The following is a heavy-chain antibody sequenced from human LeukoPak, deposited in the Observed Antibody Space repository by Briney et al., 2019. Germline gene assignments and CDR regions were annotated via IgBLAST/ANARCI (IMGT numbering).Heavy chain of an antibody. CDR3: ARGIYIMI. CDR1: GFTFSNAW. D-gene: IGHD3-16*01. J-gene: IGHJ4*02. CDR2: IKQDGSEK. Sequence: GGSLRLSCAASGFTFSNAWMSWVRQAPGKGLEWVANIKQDGSEKYYVDSVKGRFTISRDNAKNSLYLQMNSLRAEDTAVYYCARGIYIMIWGQGTLVTVSS. V-gene: IGHV3-7*03.